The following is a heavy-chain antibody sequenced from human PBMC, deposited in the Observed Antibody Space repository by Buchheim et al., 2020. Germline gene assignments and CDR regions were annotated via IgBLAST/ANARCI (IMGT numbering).Heavy chain of an antibody. J-gene: IGHJ6*02. CDR3: ARKDYYDSSGYPYYYGMDV. V-gene: IGHV3-48*01. CDR2: ISSSSSTI. CDR1: GFTFSSYS. D-gene: IGHD3-22*01. Sequence: EVQLVESGGGLVQPGGSLRLSCAASGFTFSSYSMNWVRQAPGKGLEWVSYISSSSSTIYYAESVKGRFTISRDNAKNSLYLQMNSLRAEDTAVYYCARKDYYDSSGYPYYYGMDVWGQGTT.